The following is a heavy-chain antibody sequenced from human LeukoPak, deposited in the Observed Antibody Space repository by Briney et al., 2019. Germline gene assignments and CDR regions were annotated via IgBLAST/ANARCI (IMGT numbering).Heavy chain of an antibody. J-gene: IGHJ4*02. D-gene: IGHD6-19*01. CDR1: GFTFSSYG. Sequence: PGRSLRLSCAASGFTFSSYGMHWVRQAPGKGLEWVAVIWYDGSNKYYADSVKGRFTISRDNSKNTLYLQMNSLRAEDTAVYYCARDVANLDVAGTSLDYWGQGTLVTVSS. CDR2: IWYDGSNK. CDR3: ARDVANLDVAGTSLDY. V-gene: IGHV3-33*01.